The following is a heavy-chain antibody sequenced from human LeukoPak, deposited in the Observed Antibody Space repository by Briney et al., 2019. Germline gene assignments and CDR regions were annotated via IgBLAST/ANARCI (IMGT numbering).Heavy chain of an antibody. CDR1: GFTFSSYS. V-gene: IGHV3-48*02. D-gene: IGHD3-10*01. CDR2: VSYSSSTI. CDR3: ARDAHIVRGVNPLDY. Sequence: GGSLRLSCAASGFTFSSYSMNWVRQAPGKGLEWISYVSYSSSTIYYADSVKGRFTISRDNAKNSLYLQMNSLRDEDTAVYYCARDAHIVRGVNPLDYWGQGTLVAVSS. J-gene: IGHJ4*02.